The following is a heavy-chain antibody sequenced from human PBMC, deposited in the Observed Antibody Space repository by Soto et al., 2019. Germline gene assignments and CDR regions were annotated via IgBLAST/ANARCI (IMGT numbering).Heavy chain of an antibody. CDR2: IIPIFGTA. D-gene: IGHD5-18*01. CDR1: GGTFSSYA. V-gene: IGHV1-69*13. Sequence: GGPVKGSCKASGGTFSSYAISWGGQGPGQGLEWMGGIIPIFGTANYAQKFQGRVTITADESTSTAYMELSSLRSEDTAVYYCARDLDTARGGNWFDPWGQGTLVTVSS. CDR3: ARDLDTARGGNWFDP. J-gene: IGHJ5*02.